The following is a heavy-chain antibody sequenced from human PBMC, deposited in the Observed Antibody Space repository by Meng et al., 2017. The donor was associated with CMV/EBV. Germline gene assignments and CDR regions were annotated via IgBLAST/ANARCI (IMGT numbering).Heavy chain of an antibody. CDR3: ARDSAVGATTFDY. V-gene: IGHV1-18*01. Sequence: QVKLGHSGAEVKTPGSSVKVSCKASGYTFTSYCSSWVRQAPGQGLEWMGWISAYNGNTNYAQKLQGRVTMTTDTSTSTAYMELRSLRSDDTAVYYCARDSAVGATTFDYWGQGTLVTVSS. D-gene: IGHD1-26*01. CDR2: ISAYNGNT. J-gene: IGHJ4*02. CDR1: GYTFTSYC.